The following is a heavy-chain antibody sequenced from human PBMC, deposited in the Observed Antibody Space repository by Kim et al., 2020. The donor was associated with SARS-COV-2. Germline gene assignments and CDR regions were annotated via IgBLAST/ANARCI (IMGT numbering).Heavy chain of an antibody. J-gene: IGHJ4*02. CDR1: GFTFSSYS. Sequence: GGSLRLSCAASGFTFSSYSMNWVRQAPGKGLEWVSSISSSSSYIYYADSVKGRFTISRDNAKNSLYLQMSSLRVEDTAVYYCSKSMVASVAGTFDYWGQGTLVTVSS. D-gene: IGHD6-19*01. V-gene: IGHV3-21*01. CDR3: SKSMVASVAGTFDY. CDR2: ISSSSSYI.